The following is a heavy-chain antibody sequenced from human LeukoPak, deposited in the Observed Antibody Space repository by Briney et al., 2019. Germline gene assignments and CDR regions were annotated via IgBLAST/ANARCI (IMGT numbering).Heavy chain of an antibody. CDR2: IYYSGST. Sequence: SETLSLTCTVSGGSISSYYWSWIRQPPGKGLEWIGYIYYSGSTNYNPSLKSRVTISVDTSKNQFSLKLSSVTAADTAVYYCARDGQAVGGYYYYYMDVWGKGTTVTISS. CDR3: ARDGQAVGGYYYYYMDV. CDR1: GGSISSYY. D-gene: IGHD6-19*01. J-gene: IGHJ6*03. V-gene: IGHV4-59*01.